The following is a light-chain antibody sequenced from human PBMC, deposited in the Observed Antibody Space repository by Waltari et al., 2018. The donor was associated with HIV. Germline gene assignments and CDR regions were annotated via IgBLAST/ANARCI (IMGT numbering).Light chain of an antibody. CDR2: EVN. CDR3: SSYAGSNIVL. V-gene: IGLV2-8*01. CDR1: STDIGSYNS. J-gene: IGLJ2*01. Sequence: QSALTQPPSASGSPGQSVTIPCTGPSTDIGSYNSLSWYQQHPGKAPKLIIYEVNKRPSGVPDRFSGSKSGDTASLTVSGLQAEDEADYYCSSYAGSNIVLFGGGTKLTVL.